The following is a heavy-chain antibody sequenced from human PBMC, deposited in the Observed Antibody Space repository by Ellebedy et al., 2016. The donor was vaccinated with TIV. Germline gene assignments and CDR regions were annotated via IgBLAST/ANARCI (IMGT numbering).Heavy chain of an antibody. CDR2: IFHSGST. D-gene: IGHD3-22*01. Sequence: MPSETLSLTCAVNNGSISGYYWTWSRQPPGKGLEWIGTIFHSGSTYYNPSRKSRVTISLDTSKNQFSLKLSSVTAADTAVYYCARDPLGHFDTSAYIWGQGTLVTVSS. CDR1: NGSISGYY. V-gene: IGHV4-34*12. J-gene: IGHJ4*02. CDR3: ARDPLGHFDTSAYI.